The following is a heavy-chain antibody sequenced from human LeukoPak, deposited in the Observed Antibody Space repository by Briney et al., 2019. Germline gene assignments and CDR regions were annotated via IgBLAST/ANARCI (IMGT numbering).Heavy chain of an antibody. D-gene: IGHD3-9*01. Sequence: GGSLRLSCAASGFTFSSYWMHWVRQAPGKGLVWVSRINSDGSSTSYADSVKGRFTISRDNAKNTLYLQMNSLRAEDTAVYYCARERSLYYDILTGPTEHYYGMDVWGQGTTVTVSS. CDR3: ARERSLYYDILTGPTEHYYGMDV. CDR2: INSDGSST. CDR1: GFTFSSYW. V-gene: IGHV3-74*01. J-gene: IGHJ6*02.